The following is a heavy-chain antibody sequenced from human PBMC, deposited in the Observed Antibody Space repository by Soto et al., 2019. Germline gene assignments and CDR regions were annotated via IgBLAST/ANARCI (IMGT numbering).Heavy chain of an antibody. D-gene: IGHD5-18*01. Sequence: QMQLVQSGPEVKKPGTSVKVSCKASGFTFTSSAVQWVRQARGQRLEWIGWIVVGSGNTNYAQKFQERVTITRDMSTSAAYMELSRLRSEDTAVYYCAAGADTAMVPLWYFDYWGQGTLVTVSS. CDR2: IVVGSGNT. J-gene: IGHJ4*02. CDR3: AAGADTAMVPLWYFDY. CDR1: GFTFTSSA. V-gene: IGHV1-58*01.